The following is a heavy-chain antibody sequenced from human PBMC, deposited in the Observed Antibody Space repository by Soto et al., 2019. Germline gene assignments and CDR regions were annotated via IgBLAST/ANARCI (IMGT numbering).Heavy chain of an antibody. CDR1: GDSIRTYY. CDR2: MYYSGST. V-gene: IGHV4-59*01. CDR3: ARDYDSSGYYYQY. J-gene: IGHJ4*02. D-gene: IGHD3-22*01. Sequence: QVQLQESGPGLVKPSETLSLTCTVSGDSIRTYYWSWIRQPPGKGLEWIGYMYYSGSTNYNPSLKSRVTISADTSKNQLSMKLSSVTAADTAVYYCARDYDSSGYYYQYWGQGILVTVSS.